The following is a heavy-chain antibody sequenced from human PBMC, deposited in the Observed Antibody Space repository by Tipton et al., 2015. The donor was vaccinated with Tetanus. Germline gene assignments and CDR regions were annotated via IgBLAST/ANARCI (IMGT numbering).Heavy chain of an antibody. D-gene: IGHD3-10*01. CDR2: IYYSGST. J-gene: IGHJ4*02. V-gene: IGHV4-61*01. CDR1: GGSVSSGSYY. Sequence: TLSLTCTVSGGSVSSGSYYWSWIRQPPGKGLEWIGYIYYSGSTNYNPSLKSRVTISVDTSKNQFSLELSSVTAADTAVYYCARGGFGEFPDYWGQGTLVTVSS. CDR3: ARGGFGEFPDY.